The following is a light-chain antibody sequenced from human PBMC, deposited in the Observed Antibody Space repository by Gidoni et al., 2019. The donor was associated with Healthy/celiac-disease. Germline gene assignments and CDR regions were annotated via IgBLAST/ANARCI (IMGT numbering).Light chain of an antibody. J-gene: IGKJ1*01. V-gene: IGKV1-39*01. Sequence: DIQMTQSPSSLSASVGDRVTIPSRASQSISSYLNWYQQKPGKAPKLLIYAASSLQSGVPSRFSGSGSGTDFTLTISSLQPEDFATYYCQQSYSTPPVTFGQGTKVEIK. CDR1: QSISSY. CDR3: QQSYSTPPVT. CDR2: AAS.